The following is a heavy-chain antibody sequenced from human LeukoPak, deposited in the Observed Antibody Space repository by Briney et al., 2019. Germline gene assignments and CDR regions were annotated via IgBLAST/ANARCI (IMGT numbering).Heavy chain of an antibody. CDR1: GGSISTHF. Sequence: SETLSLTCTVSGGSISTHFWSWIRQTAAKELEWIGRVYPDGSPNYNPSLESRVTMSRDTSQNQFSLKLSSVTAADTAVYYCTRGLHTSLPFHWGQGTRVTVSA. CDR2: VYPDGSP. V-gene: IGHV4-4*07. D-gene: IGHD2/OR15-2a*01. J-gene: IGHJ4*02. CDR3: TRGLHTSLPFH.